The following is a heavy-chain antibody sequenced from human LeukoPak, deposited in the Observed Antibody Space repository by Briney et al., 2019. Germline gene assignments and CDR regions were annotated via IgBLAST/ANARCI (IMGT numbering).Heavy chain of an antibody. J-gene: IGHJ4*02. CDR3: ARRLVDSGASQVSDV. V-gene: IGHV4-34*01. CDR1: GGSFSGYY. D-gene: IGHD2-15*01. Sequence: PSETLSLTCAVYGGSFSGYYWSWIRQPPGKGLEWIGEINDSGSVNCNPSLKNRVTLSVDTSKNQFSLRLSSVAAADTAVYYCARRLVDSGASQVSDVWGQGTLVTVSS. CDR2: INDSGSV.